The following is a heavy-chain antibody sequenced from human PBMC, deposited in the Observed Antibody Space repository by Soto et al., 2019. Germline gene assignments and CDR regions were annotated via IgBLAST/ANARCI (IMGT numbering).Heavy chain of an antibody. CDR2: IYYSGST. V-gene: IGHV4-61*01. D-gene: IGHD3-22*01. CDR3: ARARDSSGYYYDWFDP. CDR1: GGSVSSGSYY. Sequence: SETLSLTCTVSGGSVSSGSYYWSWIRQPPGKGLEWIGYIYYSGSTNYNPSLKSRVTISVDTSKNQFSLKLSSVTAADTAVYYCARARDSSGYYYDWFDPWGQGTLVTVS. J-gene: IGHJ5*02.